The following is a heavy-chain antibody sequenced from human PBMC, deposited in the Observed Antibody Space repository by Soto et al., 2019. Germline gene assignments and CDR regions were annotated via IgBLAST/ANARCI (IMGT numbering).Heavy chain of an antibody. CDR3: ARDRGYYDTSGFQGFVQYFHH. V-gene: IGHV1-69*01. D-gene: IGHD3-22*01. CDR1: GDTFSSYA. J-gene: IGHJ1*01. Sequence: QVQLVQSGAEVKKPGSSVKVSCKASGDTFSSYAFSWVRQAPGQGLKWMGGIIPIFGTTNYAPKFQGRVRITADESTRTAYMELSSLRSEDTAVYYCARDRGYYDTSGFQGFVQYFHHWGQGTLVTVSS. CDR2: IIPIFGTT.